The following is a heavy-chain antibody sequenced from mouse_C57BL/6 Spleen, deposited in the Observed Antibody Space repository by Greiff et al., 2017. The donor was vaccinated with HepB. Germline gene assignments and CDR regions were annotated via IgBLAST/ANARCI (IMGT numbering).Heavy chain of an antibody. CDR2: IDPSDSYT. J-gene: IGHJ3*01. CDR3: ARSRAY. CDR1: GYTFTSYW. Sequence: QVQLQQPGAELVMPGASVKLSCKASGYTFTSYWMHWVKQRPGQGLEWIGEIDPSDSYTNYNQKFKGKSTLTVDKSSSTAYMQLSSLTSEDSAVYYCARSRAYWGQVTLVTVSA. V-gene: IGHV1-69*01.